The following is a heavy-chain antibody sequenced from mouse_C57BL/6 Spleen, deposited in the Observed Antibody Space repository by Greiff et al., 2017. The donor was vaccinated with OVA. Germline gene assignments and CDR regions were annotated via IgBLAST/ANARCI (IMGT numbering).Heavy chain of an antibody. V-gene: IGHV5-16*01. CDR1: GFTFSDYY. Sequence: EVKVVESEGGLVQPGSSMKLSCTASGFTFSDYYMAWVRQVPEKGLEWVANINYDGSSTYYLDSLKSRFIISRDNAKNILYLQMSSLKSEDTATYYCAREDTAMDYWGQGTSVTVSS. J-gene: IGHJ4*01. CDR3: AREDTAMDY. CDR2: INYDGSST.